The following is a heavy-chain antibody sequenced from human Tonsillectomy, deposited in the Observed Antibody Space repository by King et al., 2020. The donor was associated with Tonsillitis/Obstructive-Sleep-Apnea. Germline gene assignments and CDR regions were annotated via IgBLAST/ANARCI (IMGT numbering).Heavy chain of an antibody. Sequence: QLQESGPGLVKPSETLSLACTVSGGSISSGSYYWGWVRQPPGKGLEWIGSISYSGSSYNNSSLKSRVTISIDTSKNQFSLKLSSVTAADTAVFYCARAVDSASLGYFNLWGRGTLVTVSS. CDR3: ARAVDSASLGYFNL. V-gene: IGHV4-39*01. CDR1: GGSISSGSYY. D-gene: IGHD3-9*01. CDR2: ISYSGSS. J-gene: IGHJ2*01.